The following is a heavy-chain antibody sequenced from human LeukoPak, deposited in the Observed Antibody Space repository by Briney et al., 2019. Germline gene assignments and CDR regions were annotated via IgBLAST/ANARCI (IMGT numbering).Heavy chain of an antibody. Sequence: GGSLRLSCAASGFTFSSYWMSWVRQAPGKGLEWVANIKQDGSEKYYVDSVKGRLTISRDNAKNSLYLQMNSLRAEDTAVYYCARVMITFGGVIVLFDYWGQGTLVTVSS. D-gene: IGHD3-16*02. CDR1: GFTFSSYW. V-gene: IGHV3-7*01. CDR3: ARVMITFGGVIVLFDY. J-gene: IGHJ4*02. CDR2: IKQDGSEK.